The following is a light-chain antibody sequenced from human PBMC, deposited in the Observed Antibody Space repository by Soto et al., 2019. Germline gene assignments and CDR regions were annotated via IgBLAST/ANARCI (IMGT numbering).Light chain of an antibody. CDR2: SYD. V-gene: IGLV1-44*01. CDR3: AAWDDRLNGVV. Sequence: QPVLTQPPSASGAPGQRLTISCSGSSSNIGSNNVNWYQHLPGTAPKLLIYSYDERPSGVPDRFSGSKSGTSASLAISGLQSEDEGDYYCAAWDDRLNGVVFGGGTQLTVL. CDR1: SSNIGSNN. J-gene: IGLJ2*01.